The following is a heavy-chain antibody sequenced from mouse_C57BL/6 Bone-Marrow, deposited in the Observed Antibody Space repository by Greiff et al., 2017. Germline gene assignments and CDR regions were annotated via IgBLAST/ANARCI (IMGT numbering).Heavy chain of an antibody. Sequence: QVQLQQSGAELVRPGTSVRVSCKASGYAFTNYLIEWVKQRPGQGLEGIGVINPGSGGTNYNEKFKGKATLTADKSSSTAYMQLSSLTSEDSAVYFCARGSFAYWGQGTLVTVSA. V-gene: IGHV1-54*01. CDR2: INPGSGGT. CDR3: ARGSFAY. J-gene: IGHJ3*01. CDR1: GYAFTNYL.